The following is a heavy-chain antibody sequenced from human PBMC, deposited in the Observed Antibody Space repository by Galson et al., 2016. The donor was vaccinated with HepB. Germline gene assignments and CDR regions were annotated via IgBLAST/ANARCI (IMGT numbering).Heavy chain of an antibody. CDR3: ARRGARAFDI. V-gene: IGHV4-61*03. CDR1: GGSVSNANYF. CDR2: VFYSGMT. Sequence: ETLSLTCTVSGGSVSNANYFWSWIRQPPGKGLEWIAYVFYSGMTKYNPSLESRGTMSVDTSKNSFSLNLTAVPAADTAMYFCARRGARAFDIWGQGTMVTVPS. D-gene: IGHD6-6*01. J-gene: IGHJ3*02.